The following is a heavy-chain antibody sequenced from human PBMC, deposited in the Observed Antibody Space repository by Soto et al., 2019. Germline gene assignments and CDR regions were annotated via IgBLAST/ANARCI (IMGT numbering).Heavy chain of an antibody. D-gene: IGHD3-9*01. CDR1: GYTFTSYG. Sequence: QVQLVQSGAEVKKPGASVKVSCKASGYTFTSYGISWVRQAPGQGLEWMGWISAYNGNTNYAQKLQGRVAMTTDTSTSTAYMELRSLRSDDTAVYYCARDHYDILTGYSPLDYWGQGTLVTVSS. V-gene: IGHV1-18*04. CDR3: ARDHYDILTGYSPLDY. CDR2: ISAYNGNT. J-gene: IGHJ4*02.